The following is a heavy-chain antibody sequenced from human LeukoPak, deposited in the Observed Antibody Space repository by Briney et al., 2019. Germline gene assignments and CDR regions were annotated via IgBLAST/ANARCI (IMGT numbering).Heavy chain of an antibody. Sequence: PSETLSLTCTVAGVSISSSSYYWGWIRQPPGKGLEWIGSIYYSGSTYYNSSLKSRVTISVDTSKNQFSLKLSSVTAADTAVYYCASAEYKGPLRTWGQGTLVTVSS. V-gene: IGHV4-39*01. CDR3: ASAEYKGPLRT. J-gene: IGHJ5*02. CDR2: IYYSGST. D-gene: IGHD2/OR15-2a*01. CDR1: GVSISSSSYY.